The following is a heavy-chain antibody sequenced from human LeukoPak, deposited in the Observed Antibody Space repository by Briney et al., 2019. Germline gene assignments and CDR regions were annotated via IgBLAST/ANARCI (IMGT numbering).Heavy chain of an antibody. Sequence: SETLSLTCTVSGGSISSSSYYWGWIRQPPGKGLEWIGSIYYSGSTYYNPSLKSRVTISVDTSKNQFSLKLSSVTAADTAVYYCARASSGYALGWFDPWGQGTLVTVSS. CDR1: GGSISSSSYY. J-gene: IGHJ5*02. D-gene: IGHD3-22*01. CDR2: IYYSGST. CDR3: ARASSGYALGWFDP. V-gene: IGHV4-39*07.